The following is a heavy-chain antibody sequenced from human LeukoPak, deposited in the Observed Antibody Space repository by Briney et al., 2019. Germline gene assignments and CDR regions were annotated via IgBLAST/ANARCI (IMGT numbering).Heavy chain of an antibody. CDR1: GYSISTLAN. V-gene: IGHV4-38-2*02. D-gene: IGHD3-22*01. J-gene: IGHJ4*02. CDR2: IYHGGST. Sequence: SETLSLTCTVSGYSISTLANWGWIRQSPGKGLEWVASIYHGGSTYYNPSLRGRVTISMDTSKNQISLKLTSVTAADTAVYYCAREKALIDHYDFTGYDWEYWGQGSLVIVSS. CDR3: AREKALIDHYDFTGYDWEY.